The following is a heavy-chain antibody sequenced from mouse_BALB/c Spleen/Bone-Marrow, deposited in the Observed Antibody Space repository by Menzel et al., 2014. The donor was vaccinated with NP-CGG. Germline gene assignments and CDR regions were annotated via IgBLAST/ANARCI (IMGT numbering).Heavy chain of an antibody. V-gene: IGHV1-15*01. CDR2: IHPRSGGT. J-gene: IGHJ4*01. CDR3: TRDGDGYYPYTLDN. Sequence: QVQLQQSGAELVRPGASVKLSCKALGYTFTDYEIHWVKQTPVHGLEWIGAIHPRSGGTAYNQKFKDKATLTADKSSSIAYMELSSLTSEDSAVYYCTRDGDGYYPYTLDNWGQGTSVTVSS. CDR1: GYTFTDYE. D-gene: IGHD2-3*01.